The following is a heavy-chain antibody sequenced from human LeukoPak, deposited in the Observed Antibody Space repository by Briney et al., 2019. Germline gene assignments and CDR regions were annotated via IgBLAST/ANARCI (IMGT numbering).Heavy chain of an antibody. J-gene: IGHJ4*02. V-gene: IGHV3-30-3*01. Sequence: PGRSLRLSCAASGFAFSSYAMHWVRQAPGKGLEWVAVISYDGSNKYYADSVKGRFTISRDNSKNSLYLQMNSLRAEDTAVYYCARERGFFHDTSGPYWGQGTLVTVSS. CDR1: GFAFSSYA. D-gene: IGHD3-22*01. CDR2: ISYDGSNK. CDR3: ARERGFFHDTSGPY.